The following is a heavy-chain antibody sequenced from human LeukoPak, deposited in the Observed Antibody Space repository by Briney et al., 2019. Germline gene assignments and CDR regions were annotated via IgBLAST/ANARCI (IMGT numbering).Heavy chain of an antibody. CDR2: TSDRGDYT. Sequence: GGSLRLSCAASGFTFSSYSMSWVRQAPGKGLEWVSGTSDRGDYTYYADSVKGRFTISRDTSKNTMYLQMNSLRAEDTALYFCAKKAQYDGHYPLDYWGQGTLVTVSA. D-gene: IGHD4/OR15-4a*01. CDR3: AKKAQYDGHYPLDY. J-gene: IGHJ4*02. CDR1: GFTFSSYS. V-gene: IGHV3-23*01.